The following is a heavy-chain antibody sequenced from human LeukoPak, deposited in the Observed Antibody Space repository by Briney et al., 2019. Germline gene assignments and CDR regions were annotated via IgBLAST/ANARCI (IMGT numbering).Heavy chain of an antibody. CDR3: ARDIATAGHLAFDY. V-gene: IGHV3-48*03. D-gene: IGHD6-13*01. Sequence: GGSLRLSCAASGFTFSSYEMNWVRQAPGKGLEWVSYISSRGRTIYYADSVKGRFTMSRDNAKNSLYLQMNSLRAEDTAVYYCARDIATAGHLAFDYWGQGTLVTVSS. J-gene: IGHJ4*02. CDR1: GFTFSSYE. CDR2: ISSRGRTI.